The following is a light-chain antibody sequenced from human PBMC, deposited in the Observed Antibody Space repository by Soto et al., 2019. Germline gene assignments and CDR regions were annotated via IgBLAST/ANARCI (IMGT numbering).Light chain of an antibody. V-gene: IGLV2-8*01. Sequence: QSALTQPPSASGSPGQSVTISCTGTTSDVGGYNYVSWYQQHPGKAPKLLVYDVDKRPSGVPDRFSGSKSGNTASLTVSGLQAEDEANYYCSSYAGNNIFVFGTGTKLTVL. CDR1: TSDVGGYNY. J-gene: IGLJ1*01. CDR2: DVD. CDR3: SSYAGNNIFV.